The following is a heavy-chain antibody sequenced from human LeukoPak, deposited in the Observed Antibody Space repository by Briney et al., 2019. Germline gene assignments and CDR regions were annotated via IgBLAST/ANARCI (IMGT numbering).Heavy chain of an antibody. J-gene: IGHJ4*02. CDR1: GGSISSSSYY. CDR3: SSSGCLGDY. Sequence: SETLSLTCTVSGGSISSSSYYWGWIRQPPGKGLEWIGSIYYSGSTYYNPSLKSRVTISVDTSKNQFSLKLSSVTAADTAVYYCSSSGCLGDYWGQGTLVTVSS. CDR2: IYYSGST. D-gene: IGHD3-22*01. V-gene: IGHV4-39*01.